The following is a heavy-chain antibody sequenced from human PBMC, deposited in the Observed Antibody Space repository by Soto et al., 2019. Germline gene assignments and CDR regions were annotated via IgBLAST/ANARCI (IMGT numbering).Heavy chain of an antibody. V-gene: IGHV1-8*01. CDR3: ARAAVAAPNPGYFLH. Sequence: ASVKVSCKASGCTFTSYDINWVRQATGQGLEWMGWMKPNSGNTGYAQKFQGRLTMTRNTSISTAYLELSSLRSEDTAVYYCARAAVAAPNPGYFLHWGQGTPVTVS. J-gene: IGHJ1*01. CDR1: GCTFTSYD. D-gene: IGHD6-19*01. CDR2: MKPNSGNT.